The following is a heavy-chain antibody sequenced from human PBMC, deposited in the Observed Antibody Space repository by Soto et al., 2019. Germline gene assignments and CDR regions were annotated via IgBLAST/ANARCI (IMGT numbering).Heavy chain of an antibody. CDR3: ARDPPYYYGSGSYYYYYYYMDV. V-gene: IGHV1-18*01. D-gene: IGHD3-10*01. Sequence: ASVKVSCKASGYTFTSYGISWVRQAPGQGLEWMGWISAYNGNTNYAQKLQGRVTMTTDTSTSTAYMELRSLRSDDTAVYYCARDPPYYYGSGSYYYYYYYMDVWGKGTTVTVSS. CDR2: ISAYNGNT. J-gene: IGHJ6*03. CDR1: GYTFTSYG.